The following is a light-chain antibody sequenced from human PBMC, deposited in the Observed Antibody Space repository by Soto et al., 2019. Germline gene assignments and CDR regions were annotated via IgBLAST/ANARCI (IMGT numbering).Light chain of an antibody. CDR2: EVS. CDR1: SSDVGGYNY. J-gene: IGLJ2*01. V-gene: IGLV2-8*01. Sequence: QSALTQPPSASGSPGQSVTISCTGTSSDVGGYNYVSWYQQHPGKAPKRMIYEVSKRPSGVPDRFSGSKSGNTASLTVSGLQAEDEDDYYCSSYAGSNNLVFGGGTKLTVL. CDR3: SSYAGSNNLV.